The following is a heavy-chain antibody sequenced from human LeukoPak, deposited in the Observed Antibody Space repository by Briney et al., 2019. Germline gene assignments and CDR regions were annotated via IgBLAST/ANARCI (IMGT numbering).Heavy chain of an antibody. CDR1: GGSISGGEYY. D-gene: IGHD2-2*01. CDR3: ARALIVVVPAAVETHFDY. J-gene: IGHJ4*02. Sequence: PSETLSLTCTVSGGSISGGEYYWSWIRQHPGKGLEWIGYIYYSGNTYYNPSLKSRVTISLDTSKNKFSLRLSSVTAADTAVYYCARALIVVVPAAVETHFDYWGQGTLVTVSS. CDR2: IYYSGNT. V-gene: IGHV4-31*03.